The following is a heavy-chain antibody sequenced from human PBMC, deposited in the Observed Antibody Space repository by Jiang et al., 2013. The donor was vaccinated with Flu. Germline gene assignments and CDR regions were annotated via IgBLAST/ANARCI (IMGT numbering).Heavy chain of an antibody. CDR3: ARQTYDWSLDY. J-gene: IGHJ4*02. CDR1: GGSISRSSYY. Sequence: PGLVKPSETLSLTCPVSGGSISRSSYYWGWIRQPPGKGLEWIGSIYYSGNTYYNPSLKSRVTISVDTSKNQFSLMLSSVTAADTAVYYCARQTYDWSLDYWGQGTLVTVSS. V-gene: IGHV4-39*07. CDR2: IYYSGNT. D-gene: IGHD5-12*01.